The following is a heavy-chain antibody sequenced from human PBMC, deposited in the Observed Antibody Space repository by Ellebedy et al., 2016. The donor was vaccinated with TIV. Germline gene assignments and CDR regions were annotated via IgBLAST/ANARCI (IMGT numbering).Heavy chain of an antibody. CDR2: ISWDGGST. D-gene: IGHD2-2*01. Sequence: GGSLRLXXAASGFTFDDYTMHWVRQAPGKGLEWVSLISWDGGSTYYADSVKGRFTISRDNSKNSLYLQMNSLRAEDTAVYYCAKEARYCSSTSCSNWFDPWGQGTLVTVSS. CDR3: AKEARYCSSTSCSNWFDP. J-gene: IGHJ5*02. CDR1: GFTFDDYT. V-gene: IGHV3-43*01.